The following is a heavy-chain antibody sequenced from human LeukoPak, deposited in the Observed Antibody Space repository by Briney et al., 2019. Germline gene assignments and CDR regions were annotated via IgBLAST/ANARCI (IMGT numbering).Heavy chain of an antibody. J-gene: IGHJ4*02. CDR3: AKYRLVWLPAPVFDY. CDR2: IYSGGST. Sequence: GGSLRLSCAASGFTVSSNYMSWVRQAPGKGLEWVSVIYSGGSTYYADSVKGRFTISRDNSKNTLYLQMNSLRAEDTAVYYCAKYRLVWLPAPVFDYWGQGTLVTVSS. CDR1: GFTVSSNY. D-gene: IGHD6-19*01. V-gene: IGHV3-66*01.